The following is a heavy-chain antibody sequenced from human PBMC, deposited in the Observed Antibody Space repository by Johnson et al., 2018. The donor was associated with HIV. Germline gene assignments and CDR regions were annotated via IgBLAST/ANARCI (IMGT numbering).Heavy chain of an antibody. D-gene: IGHD6-13*01. CDR2: IKQDGSEK. Sequence: VKLVESGGGLVQPGGSLRLSCAASGFTFSSYWMSWVHQAPGKGLEWVANIKQDGSEKYYVDSVKGRFTISRDNAKNSLYLQMNSLRAEDTAVYYCARDFSGIAAAGSDAFDIWGQGTMVTVSS. J-gene: IGHJ3*02. CDR1: GFTFSSYW. V-gene: IGHV3-7*05. CDR3: ARDFSGIAAAGSDAFDI.